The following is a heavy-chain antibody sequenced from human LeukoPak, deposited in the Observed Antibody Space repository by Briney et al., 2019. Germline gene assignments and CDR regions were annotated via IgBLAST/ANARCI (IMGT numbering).Heavy chain of an antibody. CDR2: ISSSSSYI. Sequence: GGSLRLSCAASGFTFSSYGMTWVRQAPGKGLEWVSSISSSSSYIYYADSVKGRFTISRDNAKNSLYLQMNSLRAEDTAVYYCASGGVLLTYWGQGTLVTVSS. CDR3: ASGGVLLTY. V-gene: IGHV3-21*01. J-gene: IGHJ4*02. D-gene: IGHD3-10*01. CDR1: GFTFSSYG.